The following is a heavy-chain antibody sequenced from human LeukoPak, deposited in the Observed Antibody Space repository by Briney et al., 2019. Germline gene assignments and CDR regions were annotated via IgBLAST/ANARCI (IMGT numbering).Heavy chain of an antibody. D-gene: IGHD2-15*01. CDR3: ASPSLFGYCSGGSCYSGVFDY. J-gene: IGHJ4*02. Sequence: GASVKVSCKASGGTFSSYAISWVRQAPGQGLEWMGRISPILGIANYAQKFQGRVTITADKSTSTAYMELSSLRSEDTAVYYCASPSLFGYCSGGSCYSGVFDYWGQGTLVTVSS. V-gene: IGHV1-69*04. CDR1: GGTFSSYA. CDR2: ISPILGIA.